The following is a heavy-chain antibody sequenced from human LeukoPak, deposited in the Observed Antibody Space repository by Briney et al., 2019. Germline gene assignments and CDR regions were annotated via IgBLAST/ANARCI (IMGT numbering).Heavy chain of an antibody. CDR2: IDPNSGGT. CDR1: GYTFTGHH. CDR3: ARGSGSSGWDPTSYLDY. J-gene: IGHJ4*02. Sequence: ASVKVSCKASGYTFTGHHIHWVRQAPGQGLEWMGWIDPNSGGTNSAHKFQGRVTMTRDTSITTAYMALDTLRSDDTAVHYCARGSGSSGWDPTSYLDYSGQGTLVTVSS. V-gene: IGHV1-2*02. D-gene: IGHD6-19*01.